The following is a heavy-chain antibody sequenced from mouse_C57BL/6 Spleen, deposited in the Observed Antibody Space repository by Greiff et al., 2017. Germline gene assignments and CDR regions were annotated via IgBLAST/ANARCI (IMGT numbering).Heavy chain of an antibody. CDR2: IYPGDGDT. D-gene: IGHD1-1*01. CDR3: ARGDYGSRFDY. V-gene: IGHV1-82*01. Sequence: VQLQQSGPELVKPGASVKISCKASGYAFSSSWMNWVKQRPGKGLEWIGRIYPGDGDTNYNGKFKGKATLTADKSSSTAYMQLSSLTSEDSAVYFCARGDYGSRFDYWGQGTTLKSPQ. J-gene: IGHJ2*01. CDR1: GYAFSSSW.